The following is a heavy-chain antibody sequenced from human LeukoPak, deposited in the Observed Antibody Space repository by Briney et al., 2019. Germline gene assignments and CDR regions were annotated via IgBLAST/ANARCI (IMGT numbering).Heavy chain of an antibody. V-gene: IGHV4-31*03. CDR1: GGSISSGDYY. CDR2: IYYSGST. J-gene: IGHJ4*02. D-gene: IGHD2-2*01. Sequence: SETLSLTCTVSGGSISSGDYYWSWIRQHPGKGLEWIGYIYYSGSTYYNPSLKSRVTISVDTSKNQFSPKLSSVTAADTAVYYCARAGVGHYFDYWGQGTLVTVSS. CDR3: ARAGVGHYFDY.